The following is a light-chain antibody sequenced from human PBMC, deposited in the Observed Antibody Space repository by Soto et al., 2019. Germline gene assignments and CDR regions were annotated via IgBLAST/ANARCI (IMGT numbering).Light chain of an antibody. J-gene: IGKJ2*01. CDR2: KIF. Sequence: DIVMTQTPLSSPVTLGQPASISCRSSESLIHSDGSTHLSWLQQRPGQPPRLLIYKIFNRFSGVPDRFSGSGAGTDFTLKISRVEAEDVGSYYCMQATQFPHTLGQGTQLEIK. CDR1: ESLIHSDGSTH. CDR3: MQATQFPHT. V-gene: IGKV2-24*01.